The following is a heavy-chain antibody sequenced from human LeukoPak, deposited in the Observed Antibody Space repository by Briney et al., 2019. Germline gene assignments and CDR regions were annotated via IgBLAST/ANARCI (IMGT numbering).Heavy chain of an antibody. V-gene: IGHV3-43*01. CDR1: GFTFDDYT. J-gene: IGHJ4*02. CDR3: AKDRDLRYFDWSPLDY. D-gene: IGHD3-9*01. CDR2: ISWDGGST. Sequence: GGSLRLSCAASGFTFDDYTMHWVRPASGKGLEWVSLISWDGGSTYYADSVKGRFTISRDNSKNSLYLQMNSLRTEDTALYYCAKDRDLRYFDWSPLDYWGQGTLVTVSS.